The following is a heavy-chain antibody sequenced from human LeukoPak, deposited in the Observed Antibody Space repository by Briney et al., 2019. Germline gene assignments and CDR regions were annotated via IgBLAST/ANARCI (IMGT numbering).Heavy chain of an antibody. J-gene: IGHJ4*02. D-gene: IGHD3-22*01. Sequence: GGSLRLSCTASGFTFNTYTMNWVRQAPGKGPEWISSIGRSSIDKYYADSVGGRFTISRDNAKNSLYVQMSSLRVEDTAVYYCVGGDSRELWGQGTLVTVSS. CDR1: GFTFNTYT. CDR3: VGGDSREL. CDR2: IGRSSIDK. V-gene: IGHV3-21*01.